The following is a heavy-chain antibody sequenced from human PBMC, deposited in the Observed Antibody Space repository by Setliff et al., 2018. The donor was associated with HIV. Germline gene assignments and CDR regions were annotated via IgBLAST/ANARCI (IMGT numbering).Heavy chain of an antibody. J-gene: IGHJ4*02. Sequence: SETLSLTCTVSGGSVNNNNDYWGWIRQPPGKGLEWIGNIYYSGSTYYTPSLKSRVTISVDTSKNQFSLRLSSVNAADTAVYYCARRTPELDFDSWGQGTLVTVSS. CDR3: ARRTPELDFDS. CDR2: IYYSGST. D-gene: IGHD1-26*01. V-gene: IGHV4-39*07. CDR1: GGSVNNNNDY.